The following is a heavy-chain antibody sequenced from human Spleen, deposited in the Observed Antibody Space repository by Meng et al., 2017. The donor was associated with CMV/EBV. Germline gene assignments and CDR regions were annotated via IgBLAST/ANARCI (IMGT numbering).Heavy chain of an antibody. V-gene: IGHV3-21*01. Sequence: GESLKISCAASGFTFSTYSMNWVRQAPGKGLEWVSSMSSRSSFIYYADSVKGRFTISRDNAKNSLYLQMNSLRAEDNGVYYCVEGEDGYTPGDYWGQGALVTVSS. D-gene: IGHD5-24*01. CDR3: VEGEDGYTPGDY. J-gene: IGHJ4*02. CDR1: GFTFSTYS. CDR2: MSSRSSFI.